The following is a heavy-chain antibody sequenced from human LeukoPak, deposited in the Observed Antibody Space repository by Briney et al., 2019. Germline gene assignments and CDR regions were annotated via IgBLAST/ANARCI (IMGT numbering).Heavy chain of an antibody. J-gene: IGHJ4*02. CDR3: ARDGADHYYYDSSGYWGG. CDR2: ISSSSSYI. D-gene: IGHD3-22*01. Sequence: PGGSLRLSCAASGFTSSSYSMNWVRQAPGKGLEWVSSISSSSSYIYYADSVKGRFTISRDNAKNSLYLQMNSLRAEDTAVYYCARDGADHYYYDSSGYWGGWGQGTLVTVSS. CDR1: GFTSSSYS. V-gene: IGHV3-21*01.